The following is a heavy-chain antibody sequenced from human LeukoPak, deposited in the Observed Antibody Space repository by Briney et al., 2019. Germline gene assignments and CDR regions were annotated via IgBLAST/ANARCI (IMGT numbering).Heavy chain of an antibody. V-gene: IGHV1-2*02. CDR2: INPNSGGT. CDR1: GYTFTGYY. CDR3: ASFSSGLLRSYMDV. J-gene: IGHJ6*03. Sequence: ASVKVSCKASGYTFTGYYMHWVRQAPGQGLEWMGWINPNSGGTNYAQKFRGRVTMTRDTSISTAYMELSRLRSDDTAVYYCASFSSGLLRSYMDVWGKGTTVTVSS. D-gene: IGHD2-15*01.